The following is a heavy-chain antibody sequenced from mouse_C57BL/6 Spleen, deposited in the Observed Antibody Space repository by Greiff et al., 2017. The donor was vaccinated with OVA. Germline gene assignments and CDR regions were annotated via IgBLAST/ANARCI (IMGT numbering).Heavy chain of an antibody. D-gene: IGHD2-4*01. V-gene: IGHV1-59*01. CDR2: IDPSDSYT. J-gene: IGHJ3*01. CDR3: AREGDYDAY. Sequence: QVQLQQSGAELVRPGTSVKLSCKASGYTFTSYWMHWVKQRPGQGLEWIGVIDPSDSYTNYNQKFKGKATLTVDTSSSTAYMQLSSLTSEDSAVYYCAREGDYDAYWGQGTLVTVSA. CDR1: GYTFTSYW.